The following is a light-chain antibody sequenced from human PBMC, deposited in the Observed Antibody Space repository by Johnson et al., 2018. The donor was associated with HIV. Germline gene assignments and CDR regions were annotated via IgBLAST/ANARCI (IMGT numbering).Light chain of an antibody. J-gene: IGLJ1*01. CDR2: ENN. CDR1: SSNIGNNY. CDR3: GTWDRRLRNV. V-gene: IGLV1-51*02. Sequence: QSVLTQPPSVSAAPGQKVTISCSGSSSNIGNNYVSWYQQLPGTAPKLLIYENNKRPSGIPGRFAGSKSGTSATLGITGLQTGDEADYYCGTWDRRLRNVFGTGTKVTVL.